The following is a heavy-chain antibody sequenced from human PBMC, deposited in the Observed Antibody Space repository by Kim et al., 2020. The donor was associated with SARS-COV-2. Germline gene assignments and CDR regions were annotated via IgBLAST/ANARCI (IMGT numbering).Heavy chain of an antibody. Sequence: SETLSLTCAVYGGSFSGYYWSWIRQPPGKGLEWIGEINHSGSTNYNPSLKSRVTISVDTSKNQFSLKLSSVTAADTAVYYCARGVDDYGDPSWFDPWGQGTLVTVSS. CDR2: INHSGST. J-gene: IGHJ5*02. V-gene: IGHV4-34*01. CDR1: GGSFSGYY. CDR3: ARGVDDYGDPSWFDP. D-gene: IGHD4-17*01.